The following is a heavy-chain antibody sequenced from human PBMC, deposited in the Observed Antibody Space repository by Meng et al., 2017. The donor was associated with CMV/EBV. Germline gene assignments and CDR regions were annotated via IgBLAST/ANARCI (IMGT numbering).Heavy chain of an antibody. CDR2: TYYRSKWYN. V-gene: IGHV6-1*01. Sequence: SCAISGDSVSSNSAAWNWIRQSPSRGLEWLGRTYYRSKWYNDYAVSVKSRITISPDTSKNQFSLQLNSVTPEDTAVYYCAREEAAAGRTNYYYYGMDVWGQGTTVTVSS. CDR1: GDSVSSNSAA. CDR3: AREEAAAGRTNYYYYGMDV. J-gene: IGHJ6*02. D-gene: IGHD6-13*01.